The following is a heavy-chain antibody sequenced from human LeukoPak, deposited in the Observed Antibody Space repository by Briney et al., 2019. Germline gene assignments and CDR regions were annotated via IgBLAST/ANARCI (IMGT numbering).Heavy chain of an antibody. Sequence: GGSLRLSCASSGFTSYAHGMCWVRQAPGKGLEWVSGINWNGGSIGYADSVKGRFTISRDNAKNSLYLPMNSLRAEDTALYYCAGGGEDGDYALQAYWGQGTLVTVSS. V-gene: IGHV3-20*04. D-gene: IGHD4-17*01. J-gene: IGHJ4*02. CDR1: GFTSYAHG. CDR3: AGGGEDGDYALQAY. CDR2: INWNGGSI.